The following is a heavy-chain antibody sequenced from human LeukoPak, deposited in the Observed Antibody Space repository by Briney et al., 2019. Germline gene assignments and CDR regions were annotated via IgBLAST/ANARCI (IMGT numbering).Heavy chain of an antibody. J-gene: IGHJ4*02. V-gene: IGHV1-2*02. D-gene: IGHD1-26*01. CDR3: ARVPVGATLDFDY. CDR2: INPNSGGT. Sequence: ASVKVSCKASGYTFTGYYMHWVRQAPGQGLEWMGWINPNSGGTNYAQKFQGRVTMTRDTSISTAYMELSRLRSDDTAVYYCARVPVGATLDFDYWGQGTLVTVSS. CDR1: GYTFTGYY.